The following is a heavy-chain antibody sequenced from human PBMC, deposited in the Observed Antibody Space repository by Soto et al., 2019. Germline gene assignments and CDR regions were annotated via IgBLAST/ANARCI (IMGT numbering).Heavy chain of an antibody. Sequence: QVQLVQSGAEVRKPGSSVKVSCKASGGTFNSYAISWVRQAPGQGLEWMGGIIPFFGTTNYAQRFQGRVTITADESTNTAYMELSRMRSEDTAVYYCARDPDSGEYNWFDPWGQGTLVTVSS. CDR3: ARDPDSGEYNWFDP. CDR1: GGTFNSYA. CDR2: IIPFFGTT. D-gene: IGHD4-17*01. J-gene: IGHJ5*02. V-gene: IGHV1-69*12.